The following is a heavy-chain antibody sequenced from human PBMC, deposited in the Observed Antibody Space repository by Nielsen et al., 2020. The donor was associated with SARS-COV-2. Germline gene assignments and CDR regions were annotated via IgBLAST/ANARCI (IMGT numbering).Heavy chain of an antibody. Sequence: GESLKISCAASGFTVSSNYMSWVRQAPGKGLEWVSVIYSGGSTYYADSVKGRFTISRDNFKNTLYLQMNSLRAEDTAVYYCARDRYEGYFDYWGQGTLVTVSS. D-gene: IGHD1-1*01. CDR1: GFTVSSNY. CDR2: IYSGGST. CDR3: ARDRYEGYFDY. J-gene: IGHJ4*02. V-gene: IGHV3-53*01.